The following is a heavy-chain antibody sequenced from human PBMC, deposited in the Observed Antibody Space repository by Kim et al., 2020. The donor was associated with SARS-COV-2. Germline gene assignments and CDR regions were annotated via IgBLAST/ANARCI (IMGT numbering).Heavy chain of an antibody. Sequence: GGSLRLSCAASGFTVSSNYMSWVRQAPGKGLEWVSVIYSGGSTYYADSVKGRFTISRDNSKNTLYLQMNSLRAEDTAVYYCARDIKREQRIVATFWYGMDVWGQGTTVTVSS. V-gene: IGHV3-66*02. CDR2: IYSGGST. D-gene: IGHD5-12*01. CDR1: GFTVSSNY. CDR3: ARDIKREQRIVATFWYGMDV. J-gene: IGHJ6*02.